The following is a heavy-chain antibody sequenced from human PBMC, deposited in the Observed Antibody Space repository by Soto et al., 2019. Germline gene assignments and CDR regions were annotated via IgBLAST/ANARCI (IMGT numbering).Heavy chain of an antibody. V-gene: IGHV4-31*03. CDR2: NYYSGIT. CDR3: ARGSSIAGLYYGMDV. D-gene: IGHD6-6*01. CDR1: GGSISSGGYY. Sequence: PSETLSLTCTVSGGSISSGGYYWTWIRQQSGKGMEWIGYNYYSGITYYNPSLKSRVTISLDTSKNQFSLKLSSVTAADTAVYYCARGSSIAGLYYGMDVWGQGTTVTVS. J-gene: IGHJ6*02.